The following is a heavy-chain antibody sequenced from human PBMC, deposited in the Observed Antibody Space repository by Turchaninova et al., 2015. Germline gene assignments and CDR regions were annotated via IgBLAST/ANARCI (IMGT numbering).Heavy chain of an antibody. CDR1: GGPISSYY. D-gene: IGHD6-13*01. CDR2: ISYSGST. V-gene: IGHV4-59*08. Sequence: QVQLQESGPGLVKPSETLSLTCTVSGGPISSYYWSWIRQPPGKGLEWIVYISYSGSTNYNPSLKSRVTISVDTSKNQFSLKLSSVTATDTAVYYCARLRGSSWYFDFWGQGTLVTVSS. CDR3: ARLRGSSWYFDF. J-gene: IGHJ4*02.